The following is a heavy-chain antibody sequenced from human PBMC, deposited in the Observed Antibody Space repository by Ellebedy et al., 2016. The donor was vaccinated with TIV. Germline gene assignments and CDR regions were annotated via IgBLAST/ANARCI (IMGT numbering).Heavy chain of an antibody. D-gene: IGHD3-22*01. V-gene: IGHV1-3*01. CDR3: ARGITMIVPDY. CDR2: INAGNGNT. Sequence: ASVKVSCKASGYTFTSYAMHWVRQAPGQRLEWMGWINAGNGNTKYSQKFQGRVTITRDTSASTAYMELSSLRSEDAAVYYCARGITMIVPDYWGQGTLVTVST. CDR1: GYTFTSYA. J-gene: IGHJ4*02.